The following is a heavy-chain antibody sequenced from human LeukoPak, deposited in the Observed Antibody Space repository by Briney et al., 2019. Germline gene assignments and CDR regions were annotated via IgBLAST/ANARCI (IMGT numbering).Heavy chain of an antibody. Sequence: SETLSLTCTVSGYSISSGYYWSWIRQPPGKGLEWIGYIYYNGYTDYNPSLKSRVTISLHTSKNQFSLKLSSVNAADTAVYYCARDRHWTNDWVFDYWGQGTLVTVSS. V-gene: IGHV4-61*01. J-gene: IGHJ4*02. CDR2: IYYNGYT. D-gene: IGHD1/OR15-1a*01. CDR1: GYSISSGYY. CDR3: ARDRHWTNDWVFDY.